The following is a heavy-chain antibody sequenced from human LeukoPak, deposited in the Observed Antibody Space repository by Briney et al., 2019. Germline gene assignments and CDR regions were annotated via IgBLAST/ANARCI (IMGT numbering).Heavy chain of an antibody. CDR1: GFTFDDYA. V-gene: IGHV3-9*01. D-gene: IGHD2-2*01. Sequence: GGSLRLSCAASGFTFDDYAMHWVRQAPGKGLEWGSGISRNSGSIVYAASVKGRFTISRDNAKNSLYLQMNSLRAEDTALYYSAKDRGSSTSSLDYWGQGTLVTVSS. J-gene: IGHJ4*02. CDR2: ISRNSGSI. CDR3: AKDRGSSTSSLDY.